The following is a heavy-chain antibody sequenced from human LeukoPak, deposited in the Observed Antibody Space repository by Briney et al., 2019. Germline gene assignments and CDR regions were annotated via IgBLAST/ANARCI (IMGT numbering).Heavy chain of an antibody. CDR1: GGSISSSSYY. Sequence: PSETLSLTCTVSGGSISSSSYYWGWIRQPPGKGLEWIGSIYYSGSTYYNPSLKSRVTISVDTSKNQFSLKLSPVTAADTAVYYCARDSAVPKDGWFDPWGQGTLVTVSA. V-gene: IGHV4-39*07. D-gene: IGHD2-2*01. CDR2: IYYSGST. CDR3: ARDSAVPKDGWFDP. J-gene: IGHJ5*02.